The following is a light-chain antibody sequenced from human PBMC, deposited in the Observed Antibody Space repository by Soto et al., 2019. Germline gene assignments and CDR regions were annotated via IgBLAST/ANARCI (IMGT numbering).Light chain of an antibody. CDR1: PSISSY. CDR2: AAY. CDR3: QQSYSTPLT. J-gene: IGKJ4*01. Sequence: DLQMTQSPSSLSASVGDRVTITCRASPSISSYLNWYQQKPGKAPKLLIYAAYSLQSGVPSRFSGSGSGTDFTLTISSLQPEDFATYYCQQSYSTPLTFGGGTKVEIK. V-gene: IGKV1-39*01.